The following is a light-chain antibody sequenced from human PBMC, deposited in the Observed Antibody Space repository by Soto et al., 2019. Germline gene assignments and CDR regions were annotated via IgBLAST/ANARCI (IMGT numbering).Light chain of an antibody. V-gene: IGKV1-5*01. CDR1: QSISSW. CDR2: DAS. J-gene: IGKJ1*01. Sequence: DIQMIQSPSTLSASVGDRVTITCRASQSISSWLAWYQQKPGKAPKLLIYDASSLESGVPSRFSGSGSGTKFTLTISSLQPDDFEPYYCKQYKIYWTCAQGPRV. CDR3: KQYKIYWT.